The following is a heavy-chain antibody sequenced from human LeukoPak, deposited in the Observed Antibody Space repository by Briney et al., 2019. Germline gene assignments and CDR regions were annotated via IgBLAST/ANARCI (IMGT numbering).Heavy chain of an antibody. D-gene: IGHD2-21*02. CDR3: ARSAYCGGDCYPDYWYFDL. CDR2: IYNSGST. CDR1: GDSIRSGGYY. J-gene: IGHJ2*01. Sequence: SETLSLTCTVSGDSIRSGGYYWSWIRQHPGKGLEWIGYIYNSGSTNYNPSLKSRVTISVDTSKNQFSLKLSSVTAADTAVYYCARSAYCGGDCYPDYWYFDLWGRGTLVTVSS. V-gene: IGHV4-61*08.